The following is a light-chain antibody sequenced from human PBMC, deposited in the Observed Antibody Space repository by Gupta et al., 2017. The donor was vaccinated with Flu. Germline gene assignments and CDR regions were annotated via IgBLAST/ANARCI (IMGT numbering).Light chain of an antibody. J-gene: IGLJ1*01. CDR3: LLYYGGAYV. CDR1: TGAVNSGYN. V-gene: IGLV7-43*01. Sequence: QTVVTQEPSLTGSPGGTVTLTCASSTGAVNSGYNPNWIQQKPGQTPRALIFGASNKYSWTPARFSGSLLGGKAALTLSGVQPEDEAEYYCLLYYGGAYVFGTGTKVTVL. CDR2: GAS.